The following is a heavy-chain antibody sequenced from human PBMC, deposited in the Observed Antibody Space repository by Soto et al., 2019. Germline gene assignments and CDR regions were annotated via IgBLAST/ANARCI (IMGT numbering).Heavy chain of an antibody. CDR2: IIPIFGTA. J-gene: IGHJ6*02. CDR1: GGTFSSYA. Sequence: ASVTVSCTASGGTFSSYAISWVRQAPGQGLEWMGGIIPIFGTANYAQKFQGRVTITADESTSTAYMELSSLRSEDTAVYYCASRAGTKYYYYYGMDVWGQGTTVTVSS. CDR3: ASRAGTKYYYYYGMDV. V-gene: IGHV1-69*13. D-gene: IGHD1-1*01.